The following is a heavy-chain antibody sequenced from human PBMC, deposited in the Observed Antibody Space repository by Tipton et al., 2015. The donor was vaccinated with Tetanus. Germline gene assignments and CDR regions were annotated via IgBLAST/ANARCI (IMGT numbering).Heavy chain of an antibody. J-gene: IGHJ4*02. CDR1: GFPFTTYG. CDR2: ITCSGVGT. Sequence: SLRLSCAASGFPFTTYGMTWVRLAPGKGLEWVAVITCSGVGTYYSDSVKGRFTVSRDNSRNTLYLQLNSLRVEDTAVYYCATARNKVSITRLQYWGPGTLVTVSS. V-gene: IGHV3-23*01. D-gene: IGHD3-10*01. CDR3: ATARNKVSITRLQY.